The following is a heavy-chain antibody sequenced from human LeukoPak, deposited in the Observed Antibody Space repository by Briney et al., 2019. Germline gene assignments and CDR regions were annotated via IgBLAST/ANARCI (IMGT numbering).Heavy chain of an antibody. CDR1: GFTFNTYT. V-gene: IGHV3-21*01. CDR3: ARADTSDILTGYSDY. J-gene: IGHJ4*02. Sequence: GGSLRLSCTASGFTFNTYTMNWVRRAPGKGLEWVSSTSSSSSYIYYADSVKGRFTISRDNAKKSLYLQMNRLRAEDTAVYFCARADTSDILTGYSDYWGQGTLVTVSS. D-gene: IGHD3-9*01. CDR2: TSSSSSYI.